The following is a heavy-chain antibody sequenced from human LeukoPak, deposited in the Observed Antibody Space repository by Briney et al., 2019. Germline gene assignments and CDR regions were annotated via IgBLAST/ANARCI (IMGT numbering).Heavy chain of an antibody. V-gene: IGHV3-48*02. CDR2: FCGGSRNI. CDR1: GFTFSIYS. D-gene: IGHD1-1*01. CDR3: ARDRGVTTRPRGYFDS. Sequence: GGSLRLSCVASGFTFSIYSMNWVRQAPGKGLEWVSYFCGGSRNINYADSVKGRFTISRDNAKNSLYLQMNSLRDDDTAVYYCARDRGVTTRPRGYFDSWGQGTLVTVSS. J-gene: IGHJ4*02.